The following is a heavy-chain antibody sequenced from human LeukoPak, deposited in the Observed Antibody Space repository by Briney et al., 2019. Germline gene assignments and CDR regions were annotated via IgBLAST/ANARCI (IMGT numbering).Heavy chain of an antibody. V-gene: IGHV3-30*18. CDR3: AKDKQDV. J-gene: IGHJ6*02. Sequence: GSLRLSCAASALTSTSYGMHCVRPAPGKGRGWEAAISYVGSNKYYADSVKGRFTISRDNSKNTLYRQMNSLRAEDRAVYYCAKDKQDVWGQGTTVTVSS. CDR1: ALTSTSYG. CDR2: ISYVGSNK.